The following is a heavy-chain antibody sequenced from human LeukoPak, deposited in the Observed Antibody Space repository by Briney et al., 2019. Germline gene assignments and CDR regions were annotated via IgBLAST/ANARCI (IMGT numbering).Heavy chain of an antibody. J-gene: IGHJ4*02. Sequence: GSLRLSCAASGFTVSSNYMSWVRQAPGKGLEWVSVIYSGGSTYYADSVKGRFTISRDNSKNTLYLQMNSLRAEDTAVYYCARGERWLYFDYWGQGTLVTVSS. CDR1: GFTVSSNY. D-gene: IGHD5-24*01. CDR2: IYSGGST. V-gene: IGHV3-53*01. CDR3: ARGERWLYFDY.